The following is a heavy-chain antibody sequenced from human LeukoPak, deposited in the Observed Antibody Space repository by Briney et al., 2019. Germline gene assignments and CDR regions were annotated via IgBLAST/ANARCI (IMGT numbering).Heavy chain of an antibody. Sequence: ASVKVSCKASGGTFSSYAISWVRQAPGQGLEWMGRIIPIFGTANYAQKVQCRGPITTDESTSTAYMELSSLRSEDTAVYYCARVGDSYYDSSGYPNAFDIWGQGTMVTVSS. J-gene: IGHJ3*02. CDR3: ARVGDSYYDSSGYPNAFDI. CDR2: IIPIFGTA. CDR1: GGTFSSYA. D-gene: IGHD3-22*01. V-gene: IGHV1-69*05.